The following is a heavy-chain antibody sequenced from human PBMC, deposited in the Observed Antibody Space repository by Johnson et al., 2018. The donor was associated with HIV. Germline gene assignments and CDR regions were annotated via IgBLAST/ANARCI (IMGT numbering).Heavy chain of an antibody. CDR2: ISYDGSNK. CDR3: ARDWEGYAFDI. D-gene: IGHD1-26*01. CDR1: GFTFSSHA. J-gene: IGHJ3*02. Sequence: QVQLMESGGGVVQPGRSLRLSCAASGFTFSSHAMHWVRQAPGKGLEWVAVISYDGSNKYYADSVKGRFTISRDNSKNTLYLQMSSLRADDTAVYYCARDWEGYAFDIWGQGTMVTVSS. V-gene: IGHV3-30*04.